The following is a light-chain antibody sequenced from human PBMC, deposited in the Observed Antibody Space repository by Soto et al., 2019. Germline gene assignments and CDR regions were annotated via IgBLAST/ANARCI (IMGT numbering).Light chain of an antibody. CDR2: DAS. J-gene: IGKJ1*01. CDR1: QSVSSY. CDR3: QHRSNWPRT. V-gene: IGKV3-11*01. Sequence: EIVLTQSPATLSLSPGERATLSCRASQSVSSYLAWHQQKPGQAPRLLIYDASNRATGIPARFSGSGSGTDFTLTISSLEPEDFAVYYCQHRSNWPRTFGQGTKVDIK.